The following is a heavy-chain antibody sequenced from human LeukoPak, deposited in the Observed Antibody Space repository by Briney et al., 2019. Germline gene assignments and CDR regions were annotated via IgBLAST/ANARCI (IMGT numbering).Heavy chain of an antibody. Sequence: SQTLSLTCTVSGVSISSGGSYWSWIRQHPGKGLEWIGYIYYSGSTYYNPSLKSRVTISVDTSENQFSLKLSSVTAADTAVYFCARQDSGTYLNPLDIWGQGTVVTVSS. CDR2: IYYSGST. CDR3: ARQDSGTYLNPLDI. CDR1: GVSISSGGSY. V-gene: IGHV4-31*03. J-gene: IGHJ3*02. D-gene: IGHD1-26*01.